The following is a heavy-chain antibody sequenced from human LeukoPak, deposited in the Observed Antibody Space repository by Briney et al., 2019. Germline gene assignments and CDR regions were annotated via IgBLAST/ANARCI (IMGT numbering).Heavy chain of an antibody. CDR1: GYTFTSYY. Sequence: ASVKVSCKASGYTFTSYYMHWVRQAPGQGLEWMGIINPSGGSTSYAQKFQGRVTMTRDMSTSTVYMELSSLRSEDTAVYYCARANTYYDILTGYYSMPAFDYWGQGTLVTVSS. V-gene: IGHV1-46*01. CDR3: ARANTYYDILTGYYSMPAFDY. CDR2: INPSGGST. J-gene: IGHJ4*02. D-gene: IGHD3-9*01.